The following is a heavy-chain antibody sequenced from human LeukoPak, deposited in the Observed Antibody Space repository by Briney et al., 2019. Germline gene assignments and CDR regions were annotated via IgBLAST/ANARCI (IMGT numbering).Heavy chain of an antibody. CDR3: ARGAATDYDYVWGSYRYSHWFDP. Sequence: SVKVSXKASGGTFSSYAISWLRQAPGQGLEWIGGIIPIFGTANYAQKFQGRVTITTDESTSTAYMELSSLRSEDTAVYYCARGAATDYDYVWGSYRYSHWFDPWGQGTLVTVSS. CDR2: IIPIFGTA. D-gene: IGHD3-16*02. J-gene: IGHJ5*02. CDR1: GGTFSSYA. V-gene: IGHV1-69*05.